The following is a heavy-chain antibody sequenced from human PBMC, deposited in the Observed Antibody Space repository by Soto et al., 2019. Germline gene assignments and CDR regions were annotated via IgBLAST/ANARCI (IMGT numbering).Heavy chain of an antibody. J-gene: IGHJ4*02. CDR2: IYYTGAT. Sequence: QLQLQESGPGLVKPSETLSLICTVSGGSISNSDYYWGWIRQPPGKGPEWIAEIYYTGATDLNPSFKSRVTMSVDTSKNQFSLNLISVTAADTAMYYCARRDWGGYFDYWGQGILVTVSS. D-gene: IGHD3-3*01. CDR1: GGSISNSDYY. V-gene: IGHV4-39*01. CDR3: ARRDWGGYFDY.